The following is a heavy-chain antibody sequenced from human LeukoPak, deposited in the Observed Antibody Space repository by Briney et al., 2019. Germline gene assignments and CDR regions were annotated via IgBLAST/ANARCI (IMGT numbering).Heavy chain of an antibody. V-gene: IGHV3-33*08. CDR3: ARDDSAFDI. CDR2: IWYDGSNK. D-gene: IGHD3-3*01. Sequence: GGSLRLSCAASGFTLSTYWMHWVRQAPGKGLEWVAVIWYDGSNKYYADSVKGRFTISRDNSKNTLYLQMNSLRAEDTAVYYCARDDSAFDIWGQGTMVTVSS. CDR1: GFTLSTYW. J-gene: IGHJ3*02.